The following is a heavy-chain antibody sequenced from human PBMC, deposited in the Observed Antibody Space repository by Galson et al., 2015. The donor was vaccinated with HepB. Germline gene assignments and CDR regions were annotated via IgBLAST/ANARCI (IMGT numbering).Heavy chain of an antibody. D-gene: IGHD2/OR15-2a*01. CDR2: IIPIFGTA. J-gene: IGHJ5*02. CDR1: GGTFSSYA. Sequence: SVKVSCKASGGTFSSYAINWVRQAPGQGLEWMGGIIPIFGTANYAQNFQGRVTITADEFTSTAYMELSNLRSEDTAVYYCARDLVILPRLDPWGQGTLVTVAS. CDR3: ARDLVILPRLDP. V-gene: IGHV1-69*13.